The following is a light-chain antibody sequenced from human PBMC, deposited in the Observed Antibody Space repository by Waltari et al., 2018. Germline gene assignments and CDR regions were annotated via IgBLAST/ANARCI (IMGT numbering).Light chain of an antibody. Sequence: QSVLTQPPSASGTTGQRVTIPCSGSSSNIGSNTVNWYQQHPGTAPKLLIYSNNHRPSGVPDRFSGSKSGTSASLAISGLQSEDEADYYCAAWDDSLNGRVFGGGTKLTVL. CDR2: SNN. CDR3: AAWDDSLNGRV. V-gene: IGLV1-44*01. J-gene: IGLJ3*02. CDR1: SSNIGSNT.